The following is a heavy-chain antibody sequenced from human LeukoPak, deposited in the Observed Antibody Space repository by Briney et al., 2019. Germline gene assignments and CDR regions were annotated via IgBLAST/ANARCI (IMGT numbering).Heavy chain of an antibody. V-gene: IGHV4-34*01. CDR3: ARDVHSSSWYYFDY. J-gene: IGHJ4*02. Sequence: SETLSLTCAVYGGSFSGYYWSWIRQPPGKGLEWIGEINHSGSTNYNPSLKSRVTISVGTSKNQFSLKLSSVTAADTAVYYCARDVHSSSWYYFDYWGQGTLVTVSS. CDR1: GGSFSGYY. D-gene: IGHD6-13*01. CDR2: INHSGST.